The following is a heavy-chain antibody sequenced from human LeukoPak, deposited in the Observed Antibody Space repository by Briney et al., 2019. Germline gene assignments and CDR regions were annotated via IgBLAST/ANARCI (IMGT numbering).Heavy chain of an antibody. CDR1: SGSISSSSYY. CDR2: IYHSGRT. V-gene: IGHV4-39*01. CDR3: ARRRYYDGSGYLE. Sequence: SETLSLTCTVSSGSISSSSYYWGWIRQPPGKGLEWIGTIYHSGRTYYSPSLKSRVTMSVDPSNNQFSLNLRSVTAADTAVYYCARRRYYDGSGYLEWGQGTLLSVSS. J-gene: IGHJ1*01. D-gene: IGHD3-22*01.